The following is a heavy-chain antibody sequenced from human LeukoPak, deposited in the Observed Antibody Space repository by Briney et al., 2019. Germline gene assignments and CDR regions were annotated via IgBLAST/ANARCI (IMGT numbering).Heavy chain of an antibody. J-gene: IGHJ4*02. CDR3: ARGPYSSGSSADY. Sequence: GGSLRLSCAASRFTFSYFAMHWVRQAPGKGLEWVAVLSDDGSNKFYADSVKGRFTISRDNAKNSLYLQMNSLRAEDTAVYYCARGPYSSGSSADYWGQGTLVTVSS. D-gene: IGHD6-19*01. V-gene: IGHV3-30*03. CDR1: RFTFSYFA. CDR2: LSDDGSNK.